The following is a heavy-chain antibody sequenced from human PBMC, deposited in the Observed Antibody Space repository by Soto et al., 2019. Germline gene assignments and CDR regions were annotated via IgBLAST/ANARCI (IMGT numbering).Heavy chain of an antibody. D-gene: IGHD2-2*01. V-gene: IGHV3-21*01. CDR2: ISSSSTYI. CDR3: ARGSSADFDY. CDR1: GFTFSSYS. Sequence: GGSLRLSCAASGFTFSSYSVNWVRQAPGKGLEWVSSISSSSTYIYYADSVKGRFTISRDNAKNSLYLQMNSLRAEDTAVYYRARGSSADFDYGGQETRVTVSS. J-gene: IGHJ4*02.